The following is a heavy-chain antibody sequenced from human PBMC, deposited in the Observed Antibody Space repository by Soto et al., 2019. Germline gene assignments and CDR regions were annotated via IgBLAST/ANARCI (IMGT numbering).Heavy chain of an antibody. CDR3: ARDQLRPGILYSLGVLLPEYGL. CDR2: ISVSGNNA. D-gene: IGHD3-22*01. Sequence: GGGLLVSCASSVFAFSTLAMTWVRQAPGRGLDSVRAISVSGNNAYYADSVKGRFTISRDNSQNSVFFQMSSLRADDTAVYYCARDQLRPGILYSLGVLLPEYGLWGQGTMVTVSS. V-gene: IGHV3-23*01. J-gene: IGHJ4*02. CDR1: VFAFSTLA.